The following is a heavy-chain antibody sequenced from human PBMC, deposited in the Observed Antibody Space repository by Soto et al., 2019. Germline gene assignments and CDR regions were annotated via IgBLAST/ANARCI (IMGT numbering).Heavy chain of an antibody. J-gene: IGHJ4*02. D-gene: IGHD6-6*01. Sequence: QVQLVESGGGLVKPGGSLILSCAASGFTFSGYNMSWIRQAPGKGLEWVSYITSSGSNTFDAESVKGRFTISRDNTMNLLYLQMNSLSAEDTAVYYCARRGTISSAHHFDHWGQGTLVTVSS. CDR3: ARRGTISSAHHFDH. CDR2: ITSSGSNT. CDR1: GFTFSGYN. V-gene: IGHV3-11*01.